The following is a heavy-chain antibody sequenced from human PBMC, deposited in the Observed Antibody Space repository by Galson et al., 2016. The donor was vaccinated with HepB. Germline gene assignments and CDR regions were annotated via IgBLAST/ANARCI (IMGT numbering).Heavy chain of an antibody. J-gene: IGHJ4*02. Sequence: SVKVSCKASGGTFSKFAFGWVRQAPGRGLEWMGGIIPAFEITIYAQKFQDKVTFTVDESTSTAYMELSSLRSEDTAVFYCSTIAGAPTYWGQGTLVTVSS. CDR1: GGTFSKFA. CDR2: IIPAFEIT. V-gene: IGHV1-69*13. CDR3: STIAGAPTY. D-gene: IGHD1-26*01.